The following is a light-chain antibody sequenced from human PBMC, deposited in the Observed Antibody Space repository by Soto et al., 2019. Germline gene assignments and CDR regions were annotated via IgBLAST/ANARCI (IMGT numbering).Light chain of an antibody. CDR1: QSVSSN. Sequence: EIVMTQSPATLSVSPGERATLSCRASQSVSSNLAWYQQKRGQAPRLLIYGASTRATGIPARFSGSGSGTEFTLTFSSLQSEDFALYYCQQYNHWPRTFGQGTNLEIK. V-gene: IGKV3-15*01. CDR3: QQYNHWPRT. J-gene: IGKJ2*01. CDR2: GAS.